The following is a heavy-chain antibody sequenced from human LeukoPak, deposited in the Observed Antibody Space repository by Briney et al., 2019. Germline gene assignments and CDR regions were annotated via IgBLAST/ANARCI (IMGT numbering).Heavy chain of an antibody. V-gene: IGHV3-66*01. CDR2: IYSGGST. Sequence: QAGGSLRLSCAASGFTVSSNYMSWVRQAPGKGLEWVSVIYSGGSTYYADSVKGRFTISRDNSKNTLYLQMNSLRAEDTAVYYCARKVGATYYYYYGMDVWGQGTTVTVSS. CDR1: GFTVSSNY. D-gene: IGHD1-26*01. J-gene: IGHJ6*02. CDR3: ARKVGATYYYYYGMDV.